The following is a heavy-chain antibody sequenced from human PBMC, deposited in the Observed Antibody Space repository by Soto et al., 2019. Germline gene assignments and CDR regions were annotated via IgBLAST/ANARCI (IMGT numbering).Heavy chain of an antibody. D-gene: IGHD2-21*01. Sequence: SETLSLTCTVSGGSISSYYWSWIRQPPGKGLEWIGYIYYSGSTNYNPSLKSRVTISVDTSKNQFSLKLSSVTAADTAVYYCARGDKLRLQAYDYWGQGTLVTVSS. J-gene: IGHJ4*02. V-gene: IGHV4-59*01. CDR3: ARGDKLRLQAYDY. CDR1: GGSISSYY. CDR2: IYYSGST.